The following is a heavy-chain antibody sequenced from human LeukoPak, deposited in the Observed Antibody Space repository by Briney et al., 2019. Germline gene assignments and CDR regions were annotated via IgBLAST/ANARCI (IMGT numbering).Heavy chain of an antibody. J-gene: IGHJ5*02. CDR2: ISSSGNTI. V-gene: IGHV3-48*03. Sequence: GGSLRLSCAASGFTFSSFEMNWFGQAQGKGLEWVSFISSSGNTIYYSDSVKGRFTISRDNAKNSLYLQMNSLRAEDTAVYYCARGMDAWGQGTLVTVSS. CDR3: ARGMDA. CDR1: GFTFSSFE.